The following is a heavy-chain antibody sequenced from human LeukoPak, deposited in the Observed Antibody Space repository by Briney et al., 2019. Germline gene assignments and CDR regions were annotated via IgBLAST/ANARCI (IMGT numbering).Heavy chain of an antibody. D-gene: IGHD3-10*01. Sequence: PGGSLRLSCAASGFAFSGYGMHWVRQAPGKGLEWVTYIAYDGSDKFYADSVRGRFTISRDNSKNTLYVQMNSLRAEDTAVYYCARGTGSPFDYWGQGTLVTVSS. J-gene: IGHJ4*02. CDR3: ARGTGSPFDY. V-gene: IGHV3-30*12. CDR2: IAYDGSDK. CDR1: GFAFSGYG.